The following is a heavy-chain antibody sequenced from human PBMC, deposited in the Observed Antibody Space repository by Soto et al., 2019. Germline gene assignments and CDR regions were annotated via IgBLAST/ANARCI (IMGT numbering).Heavy chain of an antibody. CDR3: ARGAGYGDYGGY. Sequence: EVQLVESGGGLVKPGGSLRLSCAASGFTFSNAWMSWVRQAPGKGLEWVGRIKSKTDGGTTDYAAPVKGRFTISRDDSKNTLYLQMNSLGDDDTAVYYCARGAGYGDYGGYWGQGTLVTVSS. J-gene: IGHJ4*02. D-gene: IGHD4-17*01. V-gene: IGHV3-15*01. CDR2: IKSKTDGGTT. CDR1: GFTFSNAW.